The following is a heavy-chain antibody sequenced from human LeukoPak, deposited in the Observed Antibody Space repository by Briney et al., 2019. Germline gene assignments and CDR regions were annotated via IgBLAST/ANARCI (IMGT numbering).Heavy chain of an antibody. CDR1: GYIFTTYW. CDR3: ARKVDHFDY. CDR2: IYPGDSDT. Sequence: GESLKTPCKFSGYIFTTYWIGWVRQMPGKGLEWMGIIYPGDSDTRYSPSFQGQVAISVDKSISTAYLEWGSLKASDTAMYYCARKVDHFDYWGQGTLVTVSS. J-gene: IGHJ4*02. D-gene: IGHD3-9*01. V-gene: IGHV5-51*01.